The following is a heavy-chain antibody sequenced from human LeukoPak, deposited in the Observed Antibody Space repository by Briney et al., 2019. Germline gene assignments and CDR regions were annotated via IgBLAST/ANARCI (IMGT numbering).Heavy chain of an antibody. J-gene: IGHJ4*02. Sequence: GGSLRLSCAASGFTFSSYAMSWVLQAPGKGPEWVSAISGSGGSTYYADSVMGRLTISRDNSKNALYLQMNSLRAEDTAVYYCAKVFSSIWYYFDYWGQGTLVTVSS. V-gene: IGHV3-23*01. D-gene: IGHD6-13*01. CDR2: ISGSGGST. CDR1: GFTFSSYA. CDR3: AKVFSSIWYYFDY.